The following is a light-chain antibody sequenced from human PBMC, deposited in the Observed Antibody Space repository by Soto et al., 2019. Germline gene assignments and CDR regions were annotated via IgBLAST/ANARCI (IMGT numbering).Light chain of an antibody. CDR3: QQSYSIPPT. CDR2: DAS. J-gene: IGKJ1*01. V-gene: IGKV1-5*01. CDR1: QSISSW. Sequence: DIQMTQSPSTLSASVGDRVTITCRASQSISSWLAWYQQKPGKAPKLLIYDASSLESGVPSRFSGSGSGTEFTLTISSLQPDDFATYYCQQSYSIPPTFGQGTKVETK.